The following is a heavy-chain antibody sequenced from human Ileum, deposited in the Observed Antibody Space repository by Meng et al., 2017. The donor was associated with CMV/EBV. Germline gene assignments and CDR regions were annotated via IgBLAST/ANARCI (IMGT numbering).Heavy chain of an antibody. CDR3: TRAYYYDSSGYYDY. J-gene: IGHJ4*02. Sequence: APPQQDSPGLVNPSQPLSRTCAITGDSVSSNSVTWNWIRQSPSRGLEWLGRTYYRSKWYNDYAVSVKSRITINPDTSKNQFSLQLNSMTPEDTAVYYCTRAYYYDSSGYYDYWGQGILVTVSS. V-gene: IGHV6-1*01. CDR1: GDSVSSNSVT. CDR2: TYYRSKWYN. D-gene: IGHD3-22*01.